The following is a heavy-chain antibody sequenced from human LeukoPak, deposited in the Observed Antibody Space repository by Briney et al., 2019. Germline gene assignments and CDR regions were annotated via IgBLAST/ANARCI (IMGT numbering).Heavy chain of an antibody. D-gene: IGHD2-21*01. CDR2: MNPISGNT. J-gene: IGHJ3*02. CDR3: VRFIVKGSPGHVGFDI. Sequence: GPVKVSCKASGYSFSSYDINWVRQAPGQGLEWMGWMNPISGNTGYAQKFQGRVSMTRSASTNTAYMEVTSLTSEDTAVYYCVRFIVKGSPGHVGFDIWGQGTMVSVSS. CDR1: GYSFSSYD. V-gene: IGHV1-8*01.